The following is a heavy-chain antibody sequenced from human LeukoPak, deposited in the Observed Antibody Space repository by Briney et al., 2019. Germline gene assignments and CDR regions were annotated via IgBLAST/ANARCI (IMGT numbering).Heavy chain of an antibody. CDR1: GFTFSDHF. Sequence: SGGSLRLSCAVSGFTFSDHFMDWVRQAPGKGLEWVGRTRSKANRHTTEYAASVRGRFTISRDDSKNSLYLQMNSLKTEDTAVYYCTRLSGTLGNLDYWGQGTLVTVSS. CDR3: TRLSGTLGNLDY. J-gene: IGHJ4*02. CDR2: TRSKANRHTT. V-gene: IGHV3-72*01.